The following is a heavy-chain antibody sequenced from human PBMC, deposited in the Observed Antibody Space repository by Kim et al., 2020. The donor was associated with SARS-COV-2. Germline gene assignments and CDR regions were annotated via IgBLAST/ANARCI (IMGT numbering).Heavy chain of an antibody. CDR2: IIPIFGTA. CDR1: GGTFSSYA. CDR3: ARQSGWYDPFDY. V-gene: IGHV1-69*06. D-gene: IGHD6-19*01. J-gene: IGHJ4*02. Sequence: SVKVSCKASGGTFSSYAISWVRQAPGQGLEWMGGIIPIFGTANYAQKFQGRVTITADKSTSTAYMELSSLRSEDTAVYYCARQSGWYDPFDYWGQGTLVTVSS.